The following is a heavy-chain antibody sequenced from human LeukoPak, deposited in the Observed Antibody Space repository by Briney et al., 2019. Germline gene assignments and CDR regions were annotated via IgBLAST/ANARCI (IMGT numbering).Heavy chain of an antibody. CDR3: AKLHSMIVAVHNDDFDI. CDR2: ISGSGGRT. V-gene: IGHV3-23*01. CDR1: GFTFSDYA. Sequence: RSGGSLRLSCAASGFTFSDYAMTWVRQAPGKGLEWVSAISGSGGRTYYADSVKGRFTISRDNSKNTLFLQMNSLRAEDTAVYYCAKLHSMIVAVHNDDFDIWGQGTMVTVSS. J-gene: IGHJ3*02. D-gene: IGHD3-22*01.